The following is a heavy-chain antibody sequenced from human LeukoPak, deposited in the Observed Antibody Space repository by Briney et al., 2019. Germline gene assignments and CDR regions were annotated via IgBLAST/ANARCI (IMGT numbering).Heavy chain of an antibody. D-gene: IGHD1-26*01. CDR2: VSYSGDT. CDR1: GASINSYY. Sequence: SETLSLTCTVSGASINSYYWSWIRQPPGKGLEWIGCVSYSGDTDYNPSLKSRVTISADMSKNHFSLRLSTVTAADTAIYYCAKYGVGSTYFDNWGQGTLVTVSS. J-gene: IGHJ4*02. V-gene: IGHV4-59*01. CDR3: AKYGVGSTYFDN.